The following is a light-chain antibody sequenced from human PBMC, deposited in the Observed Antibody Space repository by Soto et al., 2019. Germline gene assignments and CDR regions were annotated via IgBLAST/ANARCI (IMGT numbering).Light chain of an antibody. J-gene: IGKJ5*01. V-gene: IGKV3-20*01. CDR2: GAS. CDR1: QSVNSNY. CDR3: QQYGSSPPIT. Sequence: EIVLTQSPGTLSLSPGERATLSCRASQSVNSNYLAWYQQKPGQAPRLLIYGASSRATGIPDRFSGSGSGTDFTLTISRPEPEDFAVYYCQQYGSSPPITFGQGTRLEIK.